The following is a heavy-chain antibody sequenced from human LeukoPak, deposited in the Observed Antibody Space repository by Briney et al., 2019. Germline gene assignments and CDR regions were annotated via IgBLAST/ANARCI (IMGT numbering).Heavy chain of an antibody. D-gene: IGHD3-3*01. J-gene: IGHJ6*02. CDR3: ARTTIFGVVINYYGMDV. CDR2: ISSSSSTI. CDR1: GFTFSSYS. V-gene: IGHV3-48*02. Sequence: GGSLRLSCAASGFTFSSYSMTWVRQAPGKGLEWVSYISSSSSTIYYADPVKGRFTISRDNAKNSLYLQMNSLRDEDTAVYYCARTTIFGVVINYYGMDVWGQGTTVTVSS.